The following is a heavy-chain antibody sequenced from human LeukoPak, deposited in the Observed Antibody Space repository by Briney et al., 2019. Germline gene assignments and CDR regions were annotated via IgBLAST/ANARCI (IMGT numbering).Heavy chain of an antibody. J-gene: IGHJ4*02. D-gene: IGHD3-10*01. V-gene: IGHV4-39*01. Sequence: GSLRLSCAASGFTFSSYIVTWVRQPPGKGLEGIWSIYYSGSTYYNPSLKSRVTISVDTSKNQFSLKLNSVTATDTAVYYCARHYGPWGQGTLVTVSS. CDR1: GFTFSSYIVT. CDR2: IYYSGST. CDR3: ARHYGP.